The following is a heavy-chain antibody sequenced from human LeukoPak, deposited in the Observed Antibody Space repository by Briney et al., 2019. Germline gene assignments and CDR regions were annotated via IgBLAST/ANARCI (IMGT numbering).Heavy chain of an antibody. CDR1: GGSISSGGYS. V-gene: IGHV4-30-4*07. CDR3: ARGWGSGSYLKTGFDY. D-gene: IGHD1-26*01. CDR2: MYYSGST. Sequence: PSETLSLTCAVSGGSISSGGYSWSWIRQSPGKGLEWIGYMYYSGSTYYNPSLKSRVSISVDTSKNQFSLKLSSVTAADTAVYYCARGWGSGSYLKTGFDYWGQGTLVTVSS. J-gene: IGHJ4*02.